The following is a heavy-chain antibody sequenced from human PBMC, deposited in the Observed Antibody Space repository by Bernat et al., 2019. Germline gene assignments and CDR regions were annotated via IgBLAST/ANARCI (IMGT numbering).Heavy chain of an antibody. CDR3: AGDWDIVVVPAAMWGWFDP. J-gene: IGHJ5*02. V-gene: IGHV4-38-2*02. CDR1: GYSISSGYY. D-gene: IGHD2-2*01. CDR2: IYHSGST. Sequence: QVQLQESGPGLVKPSETLSLTCAVSGYSISSGYYWGWIRQPPGKGLEWIGSIYHSGSTYYNPSLKSRVTISVDTSKNQFSLKLSSVTAADTAVYYCAGDWDIVVVPAAMWGWFDPWGQGTLVTVSS.